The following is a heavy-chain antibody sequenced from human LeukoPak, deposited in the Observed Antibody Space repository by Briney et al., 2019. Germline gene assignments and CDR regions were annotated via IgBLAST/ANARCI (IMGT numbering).Heavy chain of an antibody. Sequence: GRSLRLSCAASGFTFSSYGMHWVRQAPGKGLEWVAVIWYDGSNKYYADSVKGRFTISRDNSKNTLYLQMNSLRAEDTAVYYCARDQVHDILTGYSNKYYYYGMDVWGQGTTVTVSS. D-gene: IGHD3-9*01. CDR2: IWYDGSNK. J-gene: IGHJ6*02. CDR3: ARDQVHDILTGYSNKYYYYGMDV. CDR1: GFTFSSYG. V-gene: IGHV3-33*01.